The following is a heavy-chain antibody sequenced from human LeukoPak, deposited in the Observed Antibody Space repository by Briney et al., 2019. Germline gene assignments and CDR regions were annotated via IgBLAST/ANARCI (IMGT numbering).Heavy chain of an antibody. CDR2: ISSGSSSV. J-gene: IGHJ4*02. V-gene: IGHV3-48*04. D-gene: IGHD5-12*01. CDR1: GFTFSAYT. CDR3: AGPVDYNAGDY. Sequence: GGSLRLSCSASGFTFSAYTMNWVRQAPGQGLEWVSYISSGSSSVYYADSVKGRFTISRDNAKNSLYLQMNSLRAEDAAVYYCAGPVDYNAGDYWGQGTLVTVSS.